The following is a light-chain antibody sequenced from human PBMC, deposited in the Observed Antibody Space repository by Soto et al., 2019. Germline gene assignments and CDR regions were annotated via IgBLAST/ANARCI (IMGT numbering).Light chain of an antibody. V-gene: IGKV3-20*01. CDR1: QSVSSNF. CDR3: HQYGSSPRT. CDR2: DAS. Sequence: EIVLTQSPGTLSLSPGDRATLSCRASQSVSSNFLAWYQQKPGQAPRLLIYDASIRATGIPDRISGSGSGTDFTLTIRRLEPEDFAMYFCHQYGSSPRTFGQGTKVEIK. J-gene: IGKJ1*01.